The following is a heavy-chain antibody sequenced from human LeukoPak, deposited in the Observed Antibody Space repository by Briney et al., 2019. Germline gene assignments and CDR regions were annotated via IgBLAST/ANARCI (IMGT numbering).Heavy chain of an antibody. Sequence: SETLSLTCTVSGGSISSPSYYWGWIRQSPGKGREWIGSIYYSGTTQDNPSLMSRVTISVDTSKNQFSLKLTSVTAADTSVYYGVRQYYDILTGYSDLFDIWGPGTKVIVSS. CDR1: GGSISSPSYY. V-gene: IGHV4-39*01. D-gene: IGHD3-9*01. J-gene: IGHJ3*02. CDR3: VRQYYDILTGYSDLFDI. CDR2: IYYSGTT.